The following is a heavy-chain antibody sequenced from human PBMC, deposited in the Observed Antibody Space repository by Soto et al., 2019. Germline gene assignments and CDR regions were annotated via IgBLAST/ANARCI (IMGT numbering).Heavy chain of an antibody. CDR1: GGSISSGGYY. J-gene: IGHJ4*02. V-gene: IGHV4-31*03. D-gene: IGHD2-2*01. CDR3: AGDRGGVVPAALYYFDY. Sequence: QVQLQESGPGLVKPSQTLSLTCTVSGGSISSGGYYWSWIRQHLGKGLEGIGYIYFSGSTYYNTSLNSRVTISVVTSKNQFSLKLSSVTTADTAVYYCAGDRGGVVPAALYYFDYWGQGTLVTVSS. CDR2: IYFSGST.